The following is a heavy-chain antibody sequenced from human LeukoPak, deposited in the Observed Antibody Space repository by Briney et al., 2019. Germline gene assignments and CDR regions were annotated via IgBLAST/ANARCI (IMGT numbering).Heavy chain of an antibody. Sequence: GGSLRLSCAASGFTFDDYAMHWVRQAPGKGLEWVSGISWNSGSIGYADSVKGRFTISRDNAKNSLYLQMNSLRAEDTAVYYCAREVDTAMVDYWGQGTLVTVSS. J-gene: IGHJ4*02. CDR3: AREVDTAMVDY. CDR1: GFTFDDYA. V-gene: IGHV3-9*01. CDR2: ISWNSGSI. D-gene: IGHD5-18*01.